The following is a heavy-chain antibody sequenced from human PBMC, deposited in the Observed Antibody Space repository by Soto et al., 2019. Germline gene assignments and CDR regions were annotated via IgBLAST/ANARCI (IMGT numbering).Heavy chain of an antibody. D-gene: IGHD6-19*01. CDR1: GFTFSDYY. Sequence: GRSLRLSCVGSGFTFSDYYITWIRRAPGKGLEWVSYINTLSSAIYYADSVKGRFTISRDNAKNSVYLQMNSLRAEDTAVYYCARRLQWQLRPLDSWGRGTLVTVSS. CDR3: ARRLQWQLRPLDS. V-gene: IGHV3-11*01. J-gene: IGHJ4*02. CDR2: INTLSSAI.